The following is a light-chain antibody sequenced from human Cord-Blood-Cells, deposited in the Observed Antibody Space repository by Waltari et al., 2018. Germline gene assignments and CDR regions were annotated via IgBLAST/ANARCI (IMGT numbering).Light chain of an antibody. CDR2: EVS. Sequence: QSALTQPPPASGSPGQSVTISCTGTSSDVGGYNYVSWYQQHPGTAPKLLIYEVSKRPSGVPDRFSGSKSGNTASLAVSGLQAEDEADYYCSSYAGSNNLFGGGTKLTVL. V-gene: IGLV2-8*01. CDR3: SSYAGSNNL. J-gene: IGLJ2*01. CDR1: SSDVGGYNY.